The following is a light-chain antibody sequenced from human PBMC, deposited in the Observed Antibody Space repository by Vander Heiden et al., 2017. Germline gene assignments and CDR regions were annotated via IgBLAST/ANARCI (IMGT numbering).Light chain of an antibody. V-gene: IGLV2-14*01. CDR1: SSDVGGDNY. Sequence: QSALTQPASVSRSPGQSITISCTGTSSDVGGDNYVYWYQQPPGNAHKLMIYEVSNRPAGVANRFSASKSGTTASLTTSGRQAEDDADYYCSAYTSSSTRVFGGGTKLTVL. CDR2: EVS. J-gene: IGLJ3*02. CDR3: SAYTSSSTRV.